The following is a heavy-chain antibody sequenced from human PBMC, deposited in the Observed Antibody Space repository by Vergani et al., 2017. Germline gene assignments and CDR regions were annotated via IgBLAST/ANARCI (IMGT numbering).Heavy chain of an antibody. V-gene: IGHV3-23*01. Sequence: EVQLLESGGGLVQPGGSLRLSCAASGFTFSSYAMSWVRQAPGKGLEWVSAISGSGGSTYYADSVTGRFTISRDNSKNTLYLQMNSLRAEDTAVYYCAKGSTDSSSWYYFDYWGQGTLVTVSS. J-gene: IGHJ4*02. D-gene: IGHD6-13*01. CDR2: ISGSGGST. CDR1: GFTFSSYA. CDR3: AKGSTDSSSWYYFDY.